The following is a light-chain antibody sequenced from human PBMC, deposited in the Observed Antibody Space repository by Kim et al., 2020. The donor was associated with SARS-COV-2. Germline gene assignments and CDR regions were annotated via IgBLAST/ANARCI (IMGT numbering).Light chain of an antibody. CDR1: QSSYSGD. J-gene: IGKJ5*01. CDR2: GAS. V-gene: IGKV3-20*01. Sequence: LSPGEGATLSCRASQSSYSGDLSWYQQRPGQPPGLLIDGASSRATGIPDRFRGSGSGTDFTLTISGLEPEDFAVYYCLHYGSSPTFGQGTRLEIK. CDR3: LHYGSSPT.